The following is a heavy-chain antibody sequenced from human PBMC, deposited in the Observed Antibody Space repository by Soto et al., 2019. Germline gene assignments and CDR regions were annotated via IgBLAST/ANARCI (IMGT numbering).Heavy chain of an antibody. V-gene: IGHV4-59*08. J-gene: IGHJ4*02. Sequence: SETLSLTCTVSGGSISSYYWSWIRQPPGKGLEWIGYIYYSGSTNYNPSLKSRVTISVDTSKNQFSLELSSVTAADTAVYYCARQTALRYFDWSPFDYWGQGTLVTVSS. CDR1: GGSISSYY. D-gene: IGHD3-9*01. CDR2: IYYSGST. CDR3: ARQTALRYFDWSPFDY.